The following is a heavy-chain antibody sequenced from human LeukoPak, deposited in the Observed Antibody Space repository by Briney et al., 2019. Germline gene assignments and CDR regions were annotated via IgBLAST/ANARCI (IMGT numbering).Heavy chain of an antibody. J-gene: IGHJ4*02. D-gene: IGHD4-17*01. CDR2: IKQDGSEK. CDR3: ARAGRYDYGDYGWNY. Sequence: PGGSLRLSCAASGFTFSSYYMSWVRQGPGKGLEWVANIKQDGSEKQYVDSVKGRFTISRDNVKNSLFLQMNSLRAEDTAVYYCARAGRYDYGDYGWNYWGPGTLVTVSS. CDR1: GFTFSSYY. V-gene: IGHV3-7*01.